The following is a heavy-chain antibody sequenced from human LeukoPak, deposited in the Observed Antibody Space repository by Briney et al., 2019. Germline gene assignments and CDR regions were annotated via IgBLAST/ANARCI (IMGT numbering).Heavy chain of an antibody. J-gene: IGHJ4*02. CDR1: GYTFTGYY. V-gene: IGHV1-2*02. CDR3: ARADYYDSSGYDY. CDR2: INPNSGGT. D-gene: IGHD3-22*01. Sequence: ASVKVSCKASGYTFTGYYMHWVRQAPGQGLEWMGWINPNSGGTNYALKFQGRVTMTRDTSISTAYMELSRLRSNDTAVYYCARADYYDSSGYDYWGQGTLVTVSS.